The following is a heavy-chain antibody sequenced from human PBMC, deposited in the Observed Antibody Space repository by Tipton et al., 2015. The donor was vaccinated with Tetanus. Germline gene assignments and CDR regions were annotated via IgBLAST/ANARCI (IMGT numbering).Heavy chain of an antibody. CDR2: TYYSGST. CDR3: ARLTGHSMDVVDYYYFGMDV. J-gene: IGHJ6*02. D-gene: IGHD2-21*01. CDR1: GGSMSTYY. V-gene: IGHV4-59*01. Sequence: TLSLTCTVSGGSMSTYYWSWIRQPPGKGLEWIGYTYYSGSTGYNPSLKSRVTISIDSSKNQFSLKLTSVTAADTAVYYCARLTGHSMDVVDYYYFGMDVWGQGTKVTVSS.